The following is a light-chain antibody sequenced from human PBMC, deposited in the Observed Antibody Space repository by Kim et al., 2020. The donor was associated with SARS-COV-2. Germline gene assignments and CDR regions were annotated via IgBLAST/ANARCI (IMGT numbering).Light chain of an antibody. Sequence: RVTSSCTRSNSNIGAGYDVHWYQQLPGTAPKLLIYGNSNRPSGVPDRFSGSKSGTSASLAITGLQAEDEADYYCQSYDSSLSGWVFGGGTQLTVL. CDR1: NSNIGAGYD. J-gene: IGLJ3*02. V-gene: IGLV1-40*01. CDR3: QSYDSSLSGWV. CDR2: GNS.